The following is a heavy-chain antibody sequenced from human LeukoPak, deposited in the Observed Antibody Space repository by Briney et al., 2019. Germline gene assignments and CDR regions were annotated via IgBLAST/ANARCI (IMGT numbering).Heavy chain of an antibody. CDR1: GYTFTSYG. D-gene: IGHD1-26*01. Sequence: ASVKVSCKASGYTFTSYGISWVRQAPGQGLEWMGWINPKSGGTNYAQKFQGRVTMTRDTSIRIAYMELSRLRSDDSAVYFCSRSIVGATPIDYWGQGTLVTVSS. CDR2: INPKSGGT. CDR3: SRSIVGATPIDY. V-gene: IGHV1-2*02. J-gene: IGHJ4*02.